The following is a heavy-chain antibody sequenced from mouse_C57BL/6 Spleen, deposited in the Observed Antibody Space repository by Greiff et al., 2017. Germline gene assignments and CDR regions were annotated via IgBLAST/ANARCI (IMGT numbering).Heavy chain of an antibody. Sequence: QVQLQQPGAELVKPGASVKLSCKASGYTFTSYWMHWVKQRPGQGLEWIGMIHPNSGSTNYNEKFKSKATLTVDKSSSTAYMQLSSLTSEDSAVYYCARPFGWLDWFAYWGQGTLGTVSA. CDR3: ARPFGWLDWFAY. V-gene: IGHV1-64*01. D-gene: IGHD2-3*01. J-gene: IGHJ3*01. CDR2: IHPNSGST. CDR1: GYTFTSYW.